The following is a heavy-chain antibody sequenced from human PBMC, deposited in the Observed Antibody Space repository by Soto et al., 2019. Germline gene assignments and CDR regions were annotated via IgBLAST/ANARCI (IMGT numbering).Heavy chain of an antibody. Sequence: SVKVSCKASGGTFSSYAISWVRQAPGQGLEWMGGIIPIFGTANYAQKFQGRVTITADKSTSTAYMELSSLRSEDTAVYYCARDQAVGAARPPGYYYYGMDVWGQGTTVTVS. CDR2: IIPIFGTA. CDR3: ARDQAVGAARPPGYYYYGMDV. J-gene: IGHJ6*02. D-gene: IGHD6-6*01. CDR1: GGTFSSYA. V-gene: IGHV1-69*06.